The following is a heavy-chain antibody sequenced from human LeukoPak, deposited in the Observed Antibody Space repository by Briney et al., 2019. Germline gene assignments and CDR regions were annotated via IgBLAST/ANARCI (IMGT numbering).Heavy chain of an antibody. CDR2: ISSSGSV. CDR1: RGSISGSIRSYY. D-gene: IGHD5-12*01. J-gene: IGHJ4*02. V-gene: IGHV4-4*09. Sequence: SETLSLTCTVSRGSISGSIRSYYWSWLRQPPGKGLEWIGYISSSGSVNDNPSLGSRVTISVDTSKNQFFLNLSSVSAADTAVYYCARIPLGYSGAYYFDYWGQGTLVTVSP. CDR3: ARIPLGYSGAYYFDY.